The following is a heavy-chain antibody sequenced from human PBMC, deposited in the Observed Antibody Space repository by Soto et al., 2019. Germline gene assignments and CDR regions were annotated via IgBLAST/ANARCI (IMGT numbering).Heavy chain of an antibody. CDR2: IFPSGAT. CDR1: SISSSSW. CDR3: ARADSSSWYLDY. V-gene: IGHV4-4*02. J-gene: IGHJ4*02. D-gene: IGHD6-13*01. Sequence: QVQLQESGPGLVKPSGTLSLTCASISSSSWWSWVRHPPGKGLEWIGEIFPSGATNYNPSLKSRVTISLDKSKNRVSLRLSSMTAADTGLYYCARADSSSWYLDYWGQGTLVTVSS.